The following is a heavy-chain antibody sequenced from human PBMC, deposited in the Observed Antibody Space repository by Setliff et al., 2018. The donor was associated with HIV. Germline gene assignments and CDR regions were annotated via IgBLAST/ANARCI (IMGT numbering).Heavy chain of an antibody. J-gene: IGHJ3*02. Sequence: SCTVSGGSISSSSYYWGWIRQPPGKGLEWIGSIYYSGSTYYNPSLKSRVTISVDTSKNQFSLKLSSVTAADTAVYYCARTLIVVVWVGAFDIWGQGTMVTVSS. V-gene: IGHV4-39*01. D-gene: IGHD2-21*01. CDR2: IYYSGST. CDR1: GGSISSSSYY. CDR3: ARTLIVVVWVGAFDI.